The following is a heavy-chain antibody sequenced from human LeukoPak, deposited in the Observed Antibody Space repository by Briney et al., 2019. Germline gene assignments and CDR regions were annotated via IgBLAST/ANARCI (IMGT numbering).Heavy chain of an antibody. Sequence: ASVKVSCKASGYTFTGYYMHWVRQAPGQGLEWMGWINPNSGGTNYAQKFQGRVTMTRDTSISTAYMELSRLRSDDTAVYYCARAPTFHYYDSSGYYSGMDVWGQGTTVTVSS. CDR3: ARAPTFHYYDSSGYYSGMDV. CDR2: INPNSGGT. J-gene: IGHJ6*02. V-gene: IGHV1-2*02. D-gene: IGHD3-22*01. CDR1: GYTFTGYY.